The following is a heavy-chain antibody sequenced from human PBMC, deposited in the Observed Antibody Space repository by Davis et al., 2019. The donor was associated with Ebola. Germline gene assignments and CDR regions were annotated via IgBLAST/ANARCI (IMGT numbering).Heavy chain of an antibody. CDR2: ISSSGSTI. Sequence: GESLKISCAASGFTFSSYEMNWDRQAPGKGLEFVSYISSSGSTIYYADSVKGRFTVSRDNAKTSLYLQLHSLRADDTAVYYCARLQGATLDYWGQGTLVTVSS. D-gene: IGHD1-1*01. J-gene: IGHJ4*02. CDR3: ARLQGATLDY. V-gene: IGHV3-48*03. CDR1: GFTFSSYE.